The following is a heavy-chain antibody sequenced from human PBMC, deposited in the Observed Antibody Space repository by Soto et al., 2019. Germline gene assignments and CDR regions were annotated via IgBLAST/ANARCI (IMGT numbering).Heavy chain of an antibody. CDR1: GFTFSNAW. J-gene: IGHJ3*02. CDR3: TTDPNPNYDFWSGYWAPDASDI. Sequence: GGSLRLSCAASGFTFSNAWMSWVRQAPGKGLEWVGRIKSKTDGGTTDYAAPVKGRFTISRDDSKNTLYLQMNSLKTEDTAVYYCTTDPNPNYDFWSGYWAPDASDIWGQGTMVTVSS. V-gene: IGHV3-15*01. CDR2: IKSKTDGGTT. D-gene: IGHD3-3*01.